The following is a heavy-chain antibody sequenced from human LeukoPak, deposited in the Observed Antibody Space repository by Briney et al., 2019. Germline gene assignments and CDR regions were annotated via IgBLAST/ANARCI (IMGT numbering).Heavy chain of an antibody. CDR1: GLTFSSYA. CDR3: ARPSPIAVAGTWWLDY. V-gene: IGHV3-30*04. D-gene: IGHD6-19*01. CDR2: ISYDGSNK. J-gene: IGHJ4*02. Sequence: GGSLRLSCEASGLTFSSYATHWVRQAPGKGLEWVAVISYDGSNKYYADSVKGRFTISRDNSKNTLYLQMNSLRAEDTAVYYCARPSPIAVAGTWWLDYWGQGTLVTVSS.